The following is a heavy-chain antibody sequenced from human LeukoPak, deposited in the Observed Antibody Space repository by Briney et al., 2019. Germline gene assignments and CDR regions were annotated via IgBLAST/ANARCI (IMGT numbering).Heavy chain of an antibody. V-gene: IGHV3-7*01. Sequence: GGSLRLSCAASGFIFTDYWMYWVRQAPGRGLAWVANIKEDGSEKYYVDSVKGRFTISRDNAKNSLYLQMNSLRAEDTAVYYCARKGDSSSSGRRPTTFDYWGQGTLVTVSS. CDR2: IKEDGSEK. CDR3: ARKGDSSSSGRRPTTFDY. J-gene: IGHJ4*02. CDR1: GFIFTDYW. D-gene: IGHD6-6*01.